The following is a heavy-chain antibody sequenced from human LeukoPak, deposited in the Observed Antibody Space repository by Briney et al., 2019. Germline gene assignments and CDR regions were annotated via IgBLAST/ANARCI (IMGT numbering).Heavy chain of an antibody. J-gene: IGHJ3*02. Sequence: GGSLRLSCAASGFTFSSYSTNWVRQAPGKGLEWVSYISSSGSTIYYADSVKGRFTISRDNAKNSLYLQMNSLRAEDTAVYYCARGGIVGATRPTGDAFDIWGQGTMVTVSS. CDR3: ARGGIVGATRPTGDAFDI. D-gene: IGHD1-26*01. V-gene: IGHV3-48*01. CDR2: ISSSGSTI. CDR1: GFTFSSYS.